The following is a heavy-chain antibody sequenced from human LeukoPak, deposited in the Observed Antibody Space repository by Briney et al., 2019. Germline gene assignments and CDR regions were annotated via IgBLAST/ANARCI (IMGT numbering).Heavy chain of an antibody. V-gene: IGHV1-69*04. CDR2: IIPILGIA. D-gene: IGHD4-17*01. Sequence: GASVKASCKASGGTFSSYAISWVRQAPGQGLEWMGRIIPILGIANYAQKFQGRVTITADKSTSTAYMELSSLRSEDTAVYYCARWGHDYGDYGPFDYWGQGTLVTVSS. CDR3: ARWGHDYGDYGPFDY. CDR1: GGTFSSYA. J-gene: IGHJ4*02.